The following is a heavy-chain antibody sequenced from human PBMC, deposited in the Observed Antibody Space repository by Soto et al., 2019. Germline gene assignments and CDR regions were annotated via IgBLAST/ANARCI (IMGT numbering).Heavy chain of an antibody. V-gene: IGHV1-69*01. CDR1: GGTFSSYA. CDR3: ARERGIAARPRPALGRSFDI. Sequence: QVQLVQSGAEVKKPGSSVKVSCKASGGTFSSYAISWVRQAPGQGLEWMVGIIPIFGTANYAQKFQGRVTITADESTSTAYMELSSLRSEDTAVYYCARERGIAARPRPALGRSFDIWGQGTMVTVSS. D-gene: IGHD6-6*01. CDR2: IIPIFGTA. J-gene: IGHJ3*02.